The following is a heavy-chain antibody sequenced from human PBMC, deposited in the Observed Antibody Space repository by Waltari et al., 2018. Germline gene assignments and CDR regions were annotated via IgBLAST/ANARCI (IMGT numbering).Heavy chain of an antibody. V-gene: IGHV3-7*01. J-gene: IGHJ4*02. CDR2: INYDGSQK. Sequence: EVQLVESGGGLVQPGGSLRLSCGASGFTFSGYWMSWVRQTPGKGLEWVANINYDGSQKYDVDSVKGRFTISRDNAKNSVYLQMNSLRVEETAVYYCAKSRGFEYWGQGTLITVSS. CDR1: GFTFSGYW. D-gene: IGHD2-2*01. CDR3: AKSRGFEY.